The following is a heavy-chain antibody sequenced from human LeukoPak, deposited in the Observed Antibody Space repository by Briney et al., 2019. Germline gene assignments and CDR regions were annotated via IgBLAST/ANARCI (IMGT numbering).Heavy chain of an antibody. CDR1: GFTFSSYA. D-gene: IGHD4-17*01. V-gene: IGHV3-23*01. J-gene: IGHJ4*02. Sequence: GGSLRLSCAASGFTFSSYAMSWVRQDPGKGTEWVSVISGSGGSTYYADSVKGGFTISRDNSKNTLYLQMNSLRAEDTAVYYCAKDPFPKQTTVTTPDYWGQGTLVTVSS. CDR3: AKDPFPKQTTVTTPDY. CDR2: ISGSGGST.